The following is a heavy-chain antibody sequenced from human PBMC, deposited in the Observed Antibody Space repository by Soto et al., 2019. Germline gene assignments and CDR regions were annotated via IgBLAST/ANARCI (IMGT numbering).Heavy chain of an antibody. D-gene: IGHD3-9*01. CDR3: ARHRLRYFDFDP. Sequence: QLQLQESGPGLVKPSETLSLTCTVSGGSISSSSYYWGWIRQPPGKGLEWIGSLYYSGSTYYNPSLKSRLTISVDTSKNQFSLKLSSVTAADTAVYYCARHRLRYFDFDPWGQGTLVTVSS. CDR1: GGSISSSSYY. CDR2: LYYSGST. V-gene: IGHV4-39*01. J-gene: IGHJ5*02.